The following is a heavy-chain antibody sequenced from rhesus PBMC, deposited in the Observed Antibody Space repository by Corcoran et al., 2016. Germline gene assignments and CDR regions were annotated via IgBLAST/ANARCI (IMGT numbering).Heavy chain of an antibody. CDR1: GFTFSNYW. J-gene: IGHJ4*01. CDR3: AKEPEYTNWGYYFDY. Sequence: EVQLVESGGGLAKPGGSLRLSCAASGFTFSNYWMNWFRQTPGKGLEWISAINSGGGSTYYADSVKGRFTISRDNSKNTLSLKMNSLRAEDTAVYYCAKEPEYTNWGYYFDYWGQGVLVTVSS. D-gene: IGHD4-23*01. CDR2: INSGGGST. V-gene: IGHV3S42*01.